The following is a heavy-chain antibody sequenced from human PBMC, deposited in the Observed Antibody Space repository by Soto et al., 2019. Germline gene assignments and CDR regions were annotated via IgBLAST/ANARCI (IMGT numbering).Heavy chain of an antibody. CDR2: INAGNGNT. CDR1: GYTFTSYA. D-gene: IGHD6-19*01. V-gene: IGHV1-3*01. J-gene: IGHJ5*02. Sequence: QVQLVQSGAEVKKPGASVKLSCKASGYTFTSYAMHWVRQAPGQRLEWMGWINAGNGNTKYSQKFQGRVTITRDTSASTAYMELSSLRSEDTAVYYCARGVAGPLNWFDPWGQGTLVTVSS. CDR3: ARGVAGPLNWFDP.